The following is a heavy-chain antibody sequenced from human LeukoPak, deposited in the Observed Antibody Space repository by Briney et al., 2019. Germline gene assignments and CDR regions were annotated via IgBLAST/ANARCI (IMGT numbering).Heavy chain of an antibody. J-gene: IGHJ3*02. CDR2: IYPGDSDT. V-gene: IGHV5-51*01. CDR3: ARQAAYCSSTSCYGLI. CDR1: GYSFTSYW. D-gene: IGHD2-2*01. Sequence: GESLKISCKGSGYSFTSYWIGWVRQMPGKGLEWMGIIYPGDSDTRSSPSFQGQVTISADKSISTAYLQWSSLKASDTAVYYCARQAAYCSSTSCYGLIWGQGTMVTVSS.